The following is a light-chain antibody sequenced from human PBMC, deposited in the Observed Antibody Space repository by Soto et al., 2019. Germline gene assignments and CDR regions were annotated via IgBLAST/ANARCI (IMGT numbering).Light chain of an antibody. CDR1: ASNIGASYD. CDR2: GNF. CDR3: QSYDYNLSGVL. Sequence: QSVLTQPPSVSGAPGQRGTISCAGSASNIGASYDVHWYQQVPGTAPKLLIYGNFNRPSGVPDRFSGSKSGTSASLDITGLQAEDEADYYCQSYDYNLSGVLFGGGTKVTVL. J-gene: IGLJ2*01. V-gene: IGLV1-40*01.